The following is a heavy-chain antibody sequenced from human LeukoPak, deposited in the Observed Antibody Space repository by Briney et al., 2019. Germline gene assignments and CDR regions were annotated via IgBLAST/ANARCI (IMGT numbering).Heavy chain of an antibody. J-gene: IGHJ4*02. CDR1: GGSISSSSYY. D-gene: IGHD3-22*01. V-gene: IGHV4-39*01. Sequence: PSETLSLTCTVSGGSISSSSYYWGWIRQPPGKGLEWIGSIYYSGSTYYNPSLKSRVTISVDTSKNQFSLKLSSVTAADTAVYYCARHLFAYYYDSSGYLLSPPDYWGQGTLVTVSS. CDR3: ARHLFAYYYDSSGYLLSPPDY. CDR2: IYYSGST.